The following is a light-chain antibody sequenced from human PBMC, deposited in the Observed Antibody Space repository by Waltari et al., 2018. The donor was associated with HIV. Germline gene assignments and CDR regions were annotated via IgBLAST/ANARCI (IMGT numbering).Light chain of an antibody. CDR1: SSNIGAGYD. CDR3: QSFDNSLRGPVV. J-gene: IGLJ2*01. CDR2: GIG. Sequence: QSVLTQPPSVSGAPGQKVTVSCTGSSSNIGAGYDVQWYQQFPGTATKLLVYGIGKRPSGVPDRFSGSKAGTSASLAITGLQAEDEADYYCQSFDNSLRGPVVFGGGTKVSVL. V-gene: IGLV1-40*01.